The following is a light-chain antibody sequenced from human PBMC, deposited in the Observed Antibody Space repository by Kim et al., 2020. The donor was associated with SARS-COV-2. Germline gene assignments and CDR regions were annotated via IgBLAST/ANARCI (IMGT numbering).Light chain of an antibody. CDR3: HQYNTFPWT. CDR1: QSFSTW. V-gene: IGKV1-5*03. Sequence: ASVGDIVTITCRASQSFSTWVAWYQQKPGRAPKILIHRASTLLSGVPPRFSGRGSGTVFTLTISSLQPDDFATYYCHQYNTFPWTFGQGTKVDIK. J-gene: IGKJ1*01. CDR2: RAS.